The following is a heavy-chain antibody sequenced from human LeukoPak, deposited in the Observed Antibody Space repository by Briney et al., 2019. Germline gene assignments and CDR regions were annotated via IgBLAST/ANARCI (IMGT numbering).Heavy chain of an antibody. CDR3: ARELAAGPSDH. Sequence: GGSLRLSCAASGFSFSAHYMDWFRQAPGKGLQWVGRSRNKANSYVAEYAAPVKGSFTISRDDSKNSVFLQMDSLKTEDTAVYYCARELAAGPSDHWGQGTLVTVSS. D-gene: IGHD3-3*02. CDR2: SRNKANSYVA. CDR1: GFSFSAHY. J-gene: IGHJ4*02. V-gene: IGHV3-72*01.